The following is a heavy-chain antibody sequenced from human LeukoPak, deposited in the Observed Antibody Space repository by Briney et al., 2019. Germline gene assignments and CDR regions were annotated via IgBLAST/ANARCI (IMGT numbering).Heavy chain of an antibody. CDR2: MNPDSGNT. J-gene: IGHJ4*02. Sequence: WASVKVSCKSSGYTFTDYDINWVRQATGQGLEWMGWMNPDSGNTGYAQKFQGRVTMTRNTSINTAYMELNSLRSEDTAVYYCARGPHERSGYPDDWGQGTLVIVSS. CDR1: GYTFTDYD. CDR3: ARGPHERSGYPDD. V-gene: IGHV1-8*02. D-gene: IGHD3-22*01.